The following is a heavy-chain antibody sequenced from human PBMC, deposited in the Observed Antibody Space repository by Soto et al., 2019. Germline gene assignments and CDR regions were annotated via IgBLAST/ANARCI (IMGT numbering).Heavy chain of an antibody. Sequence: GESRKISCKGSGYSFTNYWIGWVRQRPGKGLEWMGIIYPFASDTRYSPSYQGQVTTSADQSISTAYLQWSSLTPSDTALYYCATSPTASTIYDYWGQGTLVTVSS. J-gene: IGHJ4*02. V-gene: IGHV5-51*01. CDR2: IYPFASDT. D-gene: IGHD4-17*01. CDR1: GYSFTNYW. CDR3: ATSPTASTIYDY.